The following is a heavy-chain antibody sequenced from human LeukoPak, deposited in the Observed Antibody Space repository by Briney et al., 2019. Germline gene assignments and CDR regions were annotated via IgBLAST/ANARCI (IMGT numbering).Heavy chain of an antibody. CDR1: GFTFSNYA. CDR2: ITSNGGST. CDR3: ARGLEQWLV. D-gene: IGHD6-19*01. J-gene: IGHJ4*02. V-gene: IGHV3-23*01. Sequence: GGSLRLSCAASGFTFSNYAMNWVRQAPGKGLEWVSTITSNGGSTYYADSVEGRFTISRDNSKNTLYLHMNSVRAEDTAVYYCARGLEQWLVWGQGTLVTVSS.